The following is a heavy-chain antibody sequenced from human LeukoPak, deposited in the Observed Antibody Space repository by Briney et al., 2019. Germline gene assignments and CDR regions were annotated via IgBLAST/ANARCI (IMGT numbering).Heavy chain of an antibody. CDR1: GYTFTRHY. Sequence: ASVKVSCKASGYTFTRHYMHRVRQAPGQGLEWMGKINPSGGSTSYAQKFQGRVTMTRDTSTNTAYMELRSLRSDDTAVYYCARGQVSSSWMAYYYYYYMDVWGKGTTVTVSS. D-gene: IGHD6-13*01. CDR3: ARGQVSSSWMAYYYYYYMDV. J-gene: IGHJ6*03. CDR2: INPSGGST. V-gene: IGHV1-46*01.